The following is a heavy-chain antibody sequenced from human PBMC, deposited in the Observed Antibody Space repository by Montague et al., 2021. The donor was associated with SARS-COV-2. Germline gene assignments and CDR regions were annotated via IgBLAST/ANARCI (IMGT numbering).Heavy chain of an antibody. J-gene: IGHJ6*03. Sequence: SETLSLTCAVHGGSFSTYSWNWIRQPPGKGLEWIGVIHHGGSTNYNPSLKSRVTISADTSKNQFSLKLTSVAAADTAVYYCARLGDRVVPSPILVVGPYYSYYYMDVWGKGTTVTVSS. D-gene: IGHD3-22*01. CDR2: IHHGGST. CDR3: ARLGDRVVPSPILVVGPYYSYYYMDV. V-gene: IGHV4-34*01. CDR1: GGSFSTYS.